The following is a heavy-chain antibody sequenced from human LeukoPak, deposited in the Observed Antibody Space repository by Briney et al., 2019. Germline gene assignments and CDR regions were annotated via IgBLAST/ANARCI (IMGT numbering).Heavy chain of an antibody. V-gene: IGHV1-2*02. Sequence: ASVKVSCKASGYTFTGYYMHWVRQAPGQGLEWMGWINPNSGGTNYAQKFQGRVTMTRDTSISTAYMELSRLRSDDTAVYYCARDHRYSTISWFDPWGQGTLVTVSS. D-gene: IGHD5-12*01. J-gene: IGHJ5*02. CDR2: INPNSGGT. CDR1: GYTFTGYY. CDR3: ARDHRYSTISWFDP.